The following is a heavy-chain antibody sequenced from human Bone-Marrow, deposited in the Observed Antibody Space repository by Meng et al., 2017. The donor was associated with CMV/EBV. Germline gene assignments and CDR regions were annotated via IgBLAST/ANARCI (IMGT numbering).Heavy chain of an antibody. D-gene: IGHD1-26*01. CDR3: ARDGSGSYLSGWFDP. CDR2: IIPIFGTA. V-gene: IGHV1-69*05. J-gene: IGHJ5*02. CDR1: GGTFSSYA. Sequence: SVKVSCKASGGTFSSYAISWVRQAPGQGLEWMGGIIPIFGTANYAQKFQGRVTMTTDTSTSTAYMELRSLRSDDTAVYYCARDGSGSYLSGWFDPWGQGTLVTVSS.